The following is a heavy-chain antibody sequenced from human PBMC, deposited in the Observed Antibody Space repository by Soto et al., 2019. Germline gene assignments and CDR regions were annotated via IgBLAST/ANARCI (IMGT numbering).Heavy chain of an antibody. CDR3: ARDKITGLFDY. CDR2: INHSGST. CDR1: DGALSSGGYA. Sequence: SETLSLTCAVIDGALSSGGYAWTWIRQPPGTGLEWIGEINHSGSTNYNPSLKSRVTISVDTSKNQFSLKLTSVTAADTAVYYCARDKITGLFDYWAQGTLVTVSS. J-gene: IGHJ4*02. V-gene: IGHV4-34*01. D-gene: IGHD2-8*02.